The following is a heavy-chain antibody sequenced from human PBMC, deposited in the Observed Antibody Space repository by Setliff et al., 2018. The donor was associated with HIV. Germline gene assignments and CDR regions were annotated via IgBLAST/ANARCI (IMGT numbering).Heavy chain of an antibody. CDR3: AREVDVVTTSDAFDI. V-gene: IGHV4-30-2*01. CDR1: GGSMRSSGYS. J-gene: IGHJ3*02. CDR2: IYYNGNA. Sequence: SETLSLTCAVSGGSMRSSGYSWTWIRQAPGKGLEWVGYIYYNGNAYYNPSLKSRVSMSVDKSKNQFSLKLTSVTAADTAVYYCAREVDVVTTSDAFDIWGQGTMVTVSS. D-gene: IGHD2-21*02.